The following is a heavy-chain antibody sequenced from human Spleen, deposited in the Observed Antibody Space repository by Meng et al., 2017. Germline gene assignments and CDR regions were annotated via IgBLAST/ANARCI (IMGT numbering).Heavy chain of an antibody. Sequence: GESLKISCAASGFTFDDYTMHWVRQAPGKGLEWVSLISWDGGSTYYADSVKGRFTISRDNSKNTLYLQMNSLRAEDTAVYYCAKDRKDTAMLDAFDIWGQGTMVTVSS. CDR1: GFTFDDYT. D-gene: IGHD5-18*01. V-gene: IGHV3-43*01. J-gene: IGHJ3*02. CDR2: ISWDGGST. CDR3: AKDRKDTAMLDAFDI.